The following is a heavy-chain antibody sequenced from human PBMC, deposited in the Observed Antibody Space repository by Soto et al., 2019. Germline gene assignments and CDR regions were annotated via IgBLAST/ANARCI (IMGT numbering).Heavy chain of an antibody. CDR3: AKHPQQLIVYLDY. V-gene: IGHV3-33*06. Sequence: PGGSLRLSCAASGFTFSSYGMHWIRQAPGKGLEWVAVIWYDGSNKYYADSVKGRFTISRDNSKNTLYLQMNNLRAEDTAVYYCAKHPQQLIVYLDYWGQGTQVTVSS. CDR2: IWYDGSNK. CDR1: GFTFSSYG. J-gene: IGHJ4*02. D-gene: IGHD6-13*01.